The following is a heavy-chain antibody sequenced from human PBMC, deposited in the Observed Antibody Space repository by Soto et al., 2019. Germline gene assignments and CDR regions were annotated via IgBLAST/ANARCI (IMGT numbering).Heavy chain of an antibody. CDR1: GGSISSGDYY. D-gene: IGHD3-9*01. CDR2: IFYRGTT. V-gene: IGHV4-30-4*01. CDR3: ASAFYDVLAGYYVRYFDH. Sequence: SETLSLTCTVSGGSISSGDYYWSWVRQPPGKGLEWIGYIFYRGTTYSNASLKRRLSMSVDTSKNQFSLKLTSVTAADAARYFCASAFYDVLAGYYVRYFDHWGQGILVTVSS. J-gene: IGHJ4*02.